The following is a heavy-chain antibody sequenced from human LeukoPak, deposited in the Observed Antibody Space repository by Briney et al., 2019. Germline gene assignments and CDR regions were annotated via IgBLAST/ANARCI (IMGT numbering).Heavy chain of an antibody. CDR1: GFTFSSYW. Sequence: GGSLRLSCAASGFTFSSYWMSWVRQAPGKGLEWVANIKQDGSEKYYVDSVKGRFTISRDNAKNSLYLQMNSLRAEDTAVYYCARLGSGWADAFDLWGQGTMVTVSS. J-gene: IGHJ3*01. V-gene: IGHV3-7*01. CDR2: IKQDGSEK. CDR3: ARLGSGWADAFDL. D-gene: IGHD6-19*01.